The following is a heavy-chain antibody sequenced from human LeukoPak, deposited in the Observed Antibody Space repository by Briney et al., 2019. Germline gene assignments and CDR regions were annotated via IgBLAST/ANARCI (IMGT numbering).Heavy chain of an antibody. J-gene: IGHJ6*03. Sequence: SETLSLTCTVSGGSISSGDYYWSWIRQPQGKGLEWIGYIYYSGSTYYNQSLKSRFTISVDTSKNQFSLKLSSVTAADTAVYYCARGRDGYNGRYYYYYMDVWGKGTTVTVSS. V-gene: IGHV4-30-4*08. CDR1: GGSISSGDYY. CDR2: IYYSGST. CDR3: ARGRDGYNGRYYYYYMDV. D-gene: IGHD5-24*01.